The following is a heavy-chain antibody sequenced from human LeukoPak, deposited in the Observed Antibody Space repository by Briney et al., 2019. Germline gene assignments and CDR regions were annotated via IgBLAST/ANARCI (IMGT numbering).Heavy chain of an antibody. CDR2: IYYSGST. J-gene: IGHJ3*02. V-gene: IGHV4-59*07. D-gene: IGHD5-12*01. CDR1: GGSLSSYY. Sequence: SDTLSLTCTVSGGSLSSYYWSWMRQPPRKGVAGIGYIYYSGSTNYNPSLKSRVTISVDTSKNHSSLKLSSAAAADTAVYYCAANGGLRSAFDIWGQGTMVTVSS. CDR3: AANGGLRSAFDI.